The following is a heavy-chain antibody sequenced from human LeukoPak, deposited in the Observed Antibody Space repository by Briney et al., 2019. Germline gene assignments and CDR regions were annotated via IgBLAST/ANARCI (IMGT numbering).Heavy chain of an antibody. CDR3: AREHDPRTGSWFDP. CDR2: IYTSGST. D-gene: IGHD7-27*01. V-gene: IGHV4-4*07. J-gene: IGHJ5*02. Sequence: SETLSLTCTVSGGSISSYYWSWIRQPAGKGLEWIGRIYTSGSTNYNPSLKSRVTISVDTSKNQFSLKLSSVTAADTAVYYCAREHDPRTGSWFDPWGQGTLVTVSS. CDR1: GGSISSYY.